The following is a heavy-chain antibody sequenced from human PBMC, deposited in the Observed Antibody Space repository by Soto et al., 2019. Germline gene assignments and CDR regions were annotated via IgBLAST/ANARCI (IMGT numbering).Heavy chain of an antibody. V-gene: IGHV3-23*01. Sequence: GSLRLSCAASGFTCSSYAMSWVRQPPGQGLEWVSGISHSGSSTFYADSVKGRFTISRDNYKNTQYLQMNSLRAEDTAVYFCAKESVVVVGGSIDYWGQGALVAVSS. CDR1: GFTCSSYA. CDR2: ISHSGSST. CDR3: AKESVVVVGGSIDY. D-gene: IGHD2-15*01. J-gene: IGHJ4*02.